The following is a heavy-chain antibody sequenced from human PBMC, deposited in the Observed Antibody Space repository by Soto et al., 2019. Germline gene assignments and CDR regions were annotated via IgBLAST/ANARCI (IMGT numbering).Heavy chain of an antibody. V-gene: IGHV3-23*01. CDR2: ISVSGADT. CDR1: GFTFNDYV. J-gene: IGHJ4*02. D-gene: IGHD3-22*01. CDR3: AKVQDRSAFYYGFDS. Sequence: PGGSLRLSCAASGFTFNDYVMNWVRQAPGKGLEWVSGISVSGADTFYADSVKGRFIISRDRSKKTLHLQMNSLRVEDTAVYYCAKVQDRSAFYYGFDSWGQGTLVTVSS.